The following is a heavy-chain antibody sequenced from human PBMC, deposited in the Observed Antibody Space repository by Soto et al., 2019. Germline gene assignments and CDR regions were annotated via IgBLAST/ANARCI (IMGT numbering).Heavy chain of an antibody. V-gene: IGHV3-23*01. D-gene: IGHD1-1*01. CDR1: GFTFSSYA. CDR2: ISGSGGST. CDR3: QKQVEMATTTFDS. J-gene: IGHJ4*02. Sequence: GVSLRLSCAASGFTFSSYAMSWVRQAPGKGLEWVSAISGSGGSTYYADSVKGRFTISRDNSKNTLYLQMNSLRAEDTAVYYCQKQVEMATTTFDSWGQGSLVIVSS.